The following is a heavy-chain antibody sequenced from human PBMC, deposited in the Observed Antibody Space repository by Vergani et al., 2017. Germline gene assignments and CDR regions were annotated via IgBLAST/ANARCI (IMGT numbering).Heavy chain of an antibody. J-gene: IGHJ4*02. CDR1: GFTFSNYA. Sequence: EVQLLESGGGLVQPGGSLRLSCAASGFTFSNYAMSWVRQAPGKGLEWVSAISSSGDSTYYADSVKGRFTISRDNSKNTLYLQMNSLRAEDTAVYYCATAGRTGDRGYFDYWGQGTLVTFSS. CDR2: ISSSGDST. CDR3: ATAGRTGDRGYFDY. V-gene: IGHV3-23*01. D-gene: IGHD7-27*01.